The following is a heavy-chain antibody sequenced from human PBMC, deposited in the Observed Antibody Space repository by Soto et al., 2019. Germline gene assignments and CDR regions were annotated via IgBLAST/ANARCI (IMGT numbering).Heavy chain of an antibody. D-gene: IGHD3-10*01. V-gene: IGHV1-3*01. Sequence: QVQLVQSGAEVKRPGASVKVSCKSSGYTFTTYAIHWLRQAPGQRLQWMGWINAGSGNTKYSQDFQGRVTFTRDTSATTAYMELNSLRSEDTAVYYCARVPPWGNSGSYYIQHYDSWGQGTLVTVSS. CDR1: GYTFTTYA. J-gene: IGHJ4*02. CDR3: ARVPPWGNSGSYYIQHYDS. CDR2: INAGSGNT.